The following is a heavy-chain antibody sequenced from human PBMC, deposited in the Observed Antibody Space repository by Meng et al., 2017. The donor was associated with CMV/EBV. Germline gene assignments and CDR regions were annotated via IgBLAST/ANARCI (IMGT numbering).Heavy chain of an antibody. J-gene: IGHJ5*02. CDR3: ARAGYSSSWYADKYNWFDP. Sequence: ASVKVSCKASGYTFTSYYMHWVRQAPGQGLEWMEIINPSGGSTSYAQKFQGRVTMTRDTSTSTVYMELSSLRSEDTAVYYCARAGYSSSWYADKYNWFDPWGQGTLVTVSS. D-gene: IGHD6-13*01. CDR1: GYTFTSYY. CDR2: INPSGGST. V-gene: IGHV1-46*01.